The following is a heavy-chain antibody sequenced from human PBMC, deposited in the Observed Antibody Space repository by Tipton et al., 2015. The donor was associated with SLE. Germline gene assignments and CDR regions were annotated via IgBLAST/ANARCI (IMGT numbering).Heavy chain of an antibody. V-gene: IGHV1-8*01. CDR3: TVPGSSAYFDL. Sequence: QSGAEVKKPGASVKVSCKASGYTFTSYDINWVRQATGQGLEWMGWMNPNSGNTGYAQKFQGRITMTRNTSISTAYMELSSLRSEDTTVYYCTVPGSSAYFDLWGRGTLVTVSS. CDR1: GYTFTSYD. CDR2: MNPNSGNT. J-gene: IGHJ2*01. D-gene: IGHD1-14*01.